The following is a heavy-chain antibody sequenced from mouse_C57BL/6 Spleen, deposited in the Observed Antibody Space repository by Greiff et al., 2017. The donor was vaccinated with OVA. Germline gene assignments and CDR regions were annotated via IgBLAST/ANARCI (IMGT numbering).Heavy chain of an antibody. Sequence: EVQLQQSGPELVKPGASVKISCKASGYTFTDYYMNWVKQSHGKSLEWIGDINPNNGGTSYNQKFKGKATLTVDKSSSTAYMELRSLTSEDSAVYYCATLFITTVVADYWGQGTTLTVSS. CDR2: INPNNGGT. CDR3: ATLFITTVVADY. J-gene: IGHJ2*01. D-gene: IGHD1-1*01. CDR1: GYTFTDYY. V-gene: IGHV1-26*01.